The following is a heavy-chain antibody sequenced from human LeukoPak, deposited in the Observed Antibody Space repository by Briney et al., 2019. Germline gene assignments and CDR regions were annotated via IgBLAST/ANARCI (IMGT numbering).Heavy chain of an antibody. D-gene: IGHD3-10*01. Sequence: QPGGSLRLSCAASGFTFSSYAMSWVRQAPGKGLEWVSAISGSGGSTYYADSVKGRFTISRDNSKNTLYLQMNSLRAEDTAVYYCAKVGFDYYGSGRIYYFDYWGQGTLVTVSS. V-gene: IGHV3-23*01. CDR1: GFTFSSYA. J-gene: IGHJ4*02. CDR2: ISGSGGST. CDR3: AKVGFDYYGSGRIYYFDY.